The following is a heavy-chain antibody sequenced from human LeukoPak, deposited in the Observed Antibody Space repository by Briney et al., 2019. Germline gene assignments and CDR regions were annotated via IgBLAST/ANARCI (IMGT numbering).Heavy chain of an antibody. CDR2: INHSGST. CDR3: ARVFSWPNWFDP. CDR1: GGSFSGYY. J-gene: IGHJ5*02. V-gene: IGHV4-34*01. D-gene: IGHD6-13*01. Sequence: SETLSLTCAVYGGSFSGYYWSWIRQPPGKGLEWIGEINHSGSTNYNPSLKSRVTISVDTSKNQFSLKLSSVTAADTAVYYCARVFSWPNWFDPWAREPWSPSPQ.